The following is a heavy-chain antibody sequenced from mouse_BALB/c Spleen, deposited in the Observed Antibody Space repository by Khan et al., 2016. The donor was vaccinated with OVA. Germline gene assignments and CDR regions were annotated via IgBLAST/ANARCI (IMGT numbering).Heavy chain of an antibody. CDR3: SRDGSRYNYAMDY. V-gene: IGHV3-2*02. D-gene: IGHD2-3*01. J-gene: IGHJ4*01. CDR2: ISSSGST. CDR1: GYSITSDYA. Sequence: VQLKESGPGLVKPSQFLSLTCTVTGYSITSDYAWNWIRQFPGNKLEWMGYISSSGSTNYNPALKSRISITRDTSKNQFFLQLNSVTTEETATYYCSRDGSRYNYAMDYWGQGTSVTVSS.